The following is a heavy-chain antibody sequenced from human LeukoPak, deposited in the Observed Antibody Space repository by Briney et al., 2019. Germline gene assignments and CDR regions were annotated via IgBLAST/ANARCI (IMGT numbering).Heavy chain of an antibody. J-gene: IGHJ3*01. V-gene: IGHV3-23*01. CDR1: GFTFNDFA. Sequence: PGGSLRLSCAASGFTFNDFAMTWVRQAPGKGLEWVSTIADAGTYYADSVKGRFIISRDNSKNMLYLQLNSLRADDTAMYYCERNLGPFDVRGHGTMVTVSS. CDR2: IADAGT. D-gene: IGHD3-16*01. CDR3: ERNLGPFDV.